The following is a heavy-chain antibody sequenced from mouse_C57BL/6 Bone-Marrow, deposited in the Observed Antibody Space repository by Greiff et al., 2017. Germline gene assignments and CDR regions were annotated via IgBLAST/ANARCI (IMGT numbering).Heavy chain of an antibody. CDR1: YTFTDYYM. Sequence: VQLQQSGPELVKPGASVKMSCKASGYTFTDYYMHWVKQKPGKGLEWIGEIYPGSGNTYYNEKFKGKATLTADTSSSTAYMQLSSLTSEDSAVYFCARESYYGKGGFAYWGQGTLVTVSA. CDR2: YPGSGNTY. CDR3: RESYYGKGGFAY. V-gene: IGHV1-83*01. J-gene: IGHJ3*01. D-gene: IGHD2-10*01.